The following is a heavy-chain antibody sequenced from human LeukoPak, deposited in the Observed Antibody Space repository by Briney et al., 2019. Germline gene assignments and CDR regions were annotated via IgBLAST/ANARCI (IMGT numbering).Heavy chain of an antibody. D-gene: IGHD3-10*01. V-gene: IGHV1-24*01. Sequence: ASVKVSCKVSGYTLTELSMHWVRQAPGKGLEWMGGFDPEDGETIYAQKFQGRVTMTEDTSTDTAYMELSSLRSEDTAVYYCAIIYGSGSTIDYWGQGTLVTVSS. CDR2: FDPEDGET. CDR1: GYTLTELS. CDR3: AIIYGSGSTIDY. J-gene: IGHJ4*02.